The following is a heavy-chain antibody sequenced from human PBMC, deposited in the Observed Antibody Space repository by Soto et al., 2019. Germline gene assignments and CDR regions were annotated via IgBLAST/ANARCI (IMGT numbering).Heavy chain of an antibody. D-gene: IGHD4-17*01. Sequence: GGSLRLSCSASGFTFSSYAMHWVRQAPGKGLEYVSAISSNGGSTYYADSVKGRFTISRDNSKNTLYLQMSSLRAEDTAVYYCVKGWRATVVTRYAMDVCGQATTVTVSS. CDR2: ISSNGGST. CDR1: GFTFSSYA. CDR3: VKGWRATVVTRYAMDV. V-gene: IGHV3-64D*08. J-gene: IGHJ6*02.